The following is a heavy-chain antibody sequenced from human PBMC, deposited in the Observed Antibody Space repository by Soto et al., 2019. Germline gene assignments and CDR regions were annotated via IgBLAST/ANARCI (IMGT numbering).Heavy chain of an antibody. CDR1: GFTISTYA. D-gene: IGHD2-21*01. Sequence: XGSLRLSCSASGFTISTYAMTWVRQAPGKGLDCVSGVTGSGGQIHYADSVKGRFTISKDNSKNTLYLQMSSLRDEDTALYYCAKDAVYNDGLWLMDYWGQGSVVTVSS. CDR3: AKDAVYNDGLWLMDY. CDR2: VTGSGGQI. J-gene: IGHJ4*02. V-gene: IGHV3-23*01.